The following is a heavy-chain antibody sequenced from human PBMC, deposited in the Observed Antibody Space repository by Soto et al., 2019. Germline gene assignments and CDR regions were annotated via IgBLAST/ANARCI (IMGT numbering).Heavy chain of an antibody. Sequence: EVQLLESGGGLVQPGGSLRLSCAASGFTFSSYAMSWVRKAPGKGLEWVSAISGSGGSTYYADSVKGRFTISRDNSKNTLYLQMNSLRAEDTAVYYCAKRGRWDSSSDYWGQGTLVTVSS. CDR1: GFTFSSYA. CDR2: ISGSGGST. D-gene: IGHD6-13*01. V-gene: IGHV3-23*01. CDR3: AKRGRWDSSSDY. J-gene: IGHJ4*02.